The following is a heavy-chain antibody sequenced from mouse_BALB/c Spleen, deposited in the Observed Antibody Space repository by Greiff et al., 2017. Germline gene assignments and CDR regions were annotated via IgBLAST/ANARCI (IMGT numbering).Heavy chain of an antibody. D-gene: IGHD2-4*01. CDR2: ISYSGST. J-gene: IGHJ4*01. Sequence: VQLKESGPGLVKPSQSLSLTCTVTGYSITSDYAWNWIRQFPGNKLEWMGYISYSGSTSYNPSLKSRISITRDTSKNQFFLQLNSVTTEDTATYYCAREGDYDGDYYAMDYWGQGTSVTVSS. CDR1: GYSITSDYA. V-gene: IGHV3-2*02. CDR3: AREGDYDGDYYAMDY.